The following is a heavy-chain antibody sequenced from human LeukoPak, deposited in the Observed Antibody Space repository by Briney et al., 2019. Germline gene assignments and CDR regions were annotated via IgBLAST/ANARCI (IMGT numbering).Heavy chain of an antibody. CDR1: GFTFSSYW. Sequence: GGSLRLSCAASGFTFSSYWMSWVRQAPGKGLEWVANIKQDGSEEYYMDSVKGRFTISRDNAKNSLYLQMNSLRAEDTAFYSCAIDAYWRGPIDYWGQGTLVSVSS. J-gene: IGHJ4*02. CDR3: AIDAYWRGPIDY. CDR2: IKQDGSEE. V-gene: IGHV3-7*01. D-gene: IGHD2-8*02.